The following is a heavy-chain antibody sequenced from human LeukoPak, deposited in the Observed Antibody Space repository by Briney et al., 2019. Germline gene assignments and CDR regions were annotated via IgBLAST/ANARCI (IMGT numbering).Heavy chain of an antibody. CDR3: ARYYDFLFDY. D-gene: IGHD3-3*01. J-gene: IGHJ4*02. V-gene: IGHV1-2*02. CDR1: GYTFTGYY. CDR2: INPNSGGT. Sequence: REASVNVSCKASGYTFTGYYMHWVRQAPGQGLEWMGWINPNSGGTNYAQKFQGRVTMTRDTSISTAYMELSRLRSDDTAVYYCARYYDFLFDYWGQGTLVTVSS.